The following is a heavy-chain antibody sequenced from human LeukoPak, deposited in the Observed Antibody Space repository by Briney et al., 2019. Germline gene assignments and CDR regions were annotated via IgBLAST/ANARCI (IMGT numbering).Heavy chain of an antibody. Sequence: PSETLSLTCTVSGGSISSYYWSWIRQPPGKGLEWIGYIYYSGSTNYNPSLKSRVTISVDTSKNQFSLKLSSVTAADTAVYYCARELGWYWFDPWGQGTLVTVSS. V-gene: IGHV4-59*12. CDR1: GGSISSYY. CDR2: IYYSGST. J-gene: IGHJ5*02. CDR3: ARELGWYWFDP. D-gene: IGHD6-19*01.